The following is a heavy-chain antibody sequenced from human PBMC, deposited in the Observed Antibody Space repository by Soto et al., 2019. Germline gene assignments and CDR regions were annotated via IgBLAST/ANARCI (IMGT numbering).Heavy chain of an antibody. J-gene: IGHJ4*02. Sequence: EVQLVESGGGLVQPGRSLRLSCAASGFTFDDYAMHWVRQAPGKGLEWVSGISWNSGSIGYADSVKGRFTISRDNAKNSLYLQMNSLRAEDTALYYCAKDIADYGDSHFDYWGQGTLVTVSS. V-gene: IGHV3-9*01. CDR2: ISWNSGSI. D-gene: IGHD4-17*01. CDR3: AKDIADYGDSHFDY. CDR1: GFTFDDYA.